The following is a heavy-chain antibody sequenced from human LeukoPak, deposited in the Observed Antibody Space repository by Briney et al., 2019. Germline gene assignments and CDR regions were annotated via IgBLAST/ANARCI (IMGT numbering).Heavy chain of an antibody. CDR1: GGTFSSYT. CDR3: ASGNSSGPIPYYYYGMDV. D-gene: IGHD3-22*01. CDR2: IIPILGIA. J-gene: IGHJ6*02. Sequence: ASVKVSCKASGGTFSSYTISWVRQAPGQGLEWMGRIIPILGIANYAQKLQGRVTITADKSTSTAYMELSSLRSEDTAVYYCASGNSSGPIPYYYYGMDVWGQGTTVTVSS. V-gene: IGHV1-69*02.